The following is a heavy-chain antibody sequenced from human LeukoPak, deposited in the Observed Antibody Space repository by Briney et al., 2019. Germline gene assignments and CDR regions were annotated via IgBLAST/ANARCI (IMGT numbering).Heavy chain of an antibody. J-gene: IGHJ3*02. CDR1: GGSISSGDYY. CDR2: IYYSGST. Sequence: PSQTLSLTCTVSGGSISSGDYYWSWIRQPPGKGLEWIGYIYYSGSTYYNPSLKSRVTISVDTSKNQFSLKLSSMTAADTAVYYCARDFLDYYGSGSYAFDIWGQGTMVTVSS. V-gene: IGHV4-30-4*01. D-gene: IGHD3-10*01. CDR3: ARDFLDYYGSGSYAFDI.